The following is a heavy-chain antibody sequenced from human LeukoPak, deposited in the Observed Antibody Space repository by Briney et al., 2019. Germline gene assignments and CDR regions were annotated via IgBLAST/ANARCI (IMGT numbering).Heavy chain of an antibody. CDR2: IYYSGST. CDR1: GGSIGSYY. V-gene: IGHV4-59*08. J-gene: IGHJ6*02. Sequence: SETLSLTCTVSGGSIGSYYWSWIRQPPGKGLEWIGYIYYSGSTNYNPSLKSRVNISVDTSKNQFSLKLSSVTAADTAVYYCARQDNYYYGMDVWGQGTTVTVSS. CDR3: ARQDNYYYGMDV.